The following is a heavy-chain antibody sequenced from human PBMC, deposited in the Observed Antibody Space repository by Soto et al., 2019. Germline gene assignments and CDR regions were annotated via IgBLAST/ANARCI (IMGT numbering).Heavy chain of an antibody. D-gene: IGHD3-3*01. CDR2: IIPSDGTA. V-gene: IGHV1-69*01. CDR3: ARSFTKSRRGGVAFDY. Sequence: QVQLVQSGAEVKKPGSSVKVYCTTAGDTISSFPINWVRQVPGQGLEWMGGIIPSDGTAKYAEKFQGRVTITADASSSTAYMDLSSLRSEDTAVYYCARSFTKSRRGGVAFDYWGQGTLLTVSP. CDR1: GDTISSFP. J-gene: IGHJ4*02.